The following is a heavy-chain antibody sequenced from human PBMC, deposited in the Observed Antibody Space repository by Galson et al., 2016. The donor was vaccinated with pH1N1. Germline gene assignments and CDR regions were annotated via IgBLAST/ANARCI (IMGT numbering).Heavy chain of an antibody. V-gene: IGHV3-23*01. CDR2: ISGSGGST. CDR1: GFTFSSYA. J-gene: IGHJ6*02. Sequence: LRLSCAASGFTFSSYAMSWVRQAPGKGLEWVSAISGSGGSTYYADSVRGRFTISRDNSKNTLYLQMNSLRAEDTAVYYCAKDIGYCSSTSCQYYYYYGMDVWGQGTTVTVSS. CDR3: AKDIGYCSSTSCQYYYYYGMDV. D-gene: IGHD2-2*01.